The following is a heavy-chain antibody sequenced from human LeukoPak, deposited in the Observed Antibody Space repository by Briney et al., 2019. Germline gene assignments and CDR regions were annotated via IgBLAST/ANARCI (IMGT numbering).Heavy chain of an antibody. Sequence: GGSLRLSCAASGFTFSSYGMHWVRQAPGKGLEWVAVISYDGSNKYYADSVKGRFTISRDNSKNTLYLQMNSLRAEDTAVYYCAKARGSRSYGPTSYWGQGTLVTVST. CDR3: AKARGSRSYGPTSY. CDR2: ISYDGSNK. J-gene: IGHJ4*02. V-gene: IGHV3-30*18. D-gene: IGHD5-18*01. CDR1: GFTFSSYG.